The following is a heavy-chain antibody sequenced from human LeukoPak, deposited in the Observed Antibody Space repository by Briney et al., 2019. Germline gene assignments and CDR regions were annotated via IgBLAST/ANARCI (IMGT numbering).Heavy chain of an antibody. V-gene: IGHV3-53*01. CDR3: ASSNGYSLFDY. CDR2: IYSGGST. D-gene: IGHD5-24*01. CDR1: GFTVSSNY. J-gene: IGHJ4*02. Sequence: GGSLRLSYAASGFTVSSNYMSWVRQAPGKGLEWVSVIYSGGSTYYADSVKGRFTISRDNSKNTLYLQMNSLRAEDTAVYYCASSNGYSLFDYWGQGTLVTVSS.